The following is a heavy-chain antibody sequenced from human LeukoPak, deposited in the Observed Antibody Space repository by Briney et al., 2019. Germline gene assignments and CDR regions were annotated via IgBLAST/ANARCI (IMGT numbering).Heavy chain of an antibody. D-gene: IGHD2-21*02. CDR1: GFTFSSYG. J-gene: IGHJ6*02. CDR3: ARGGGEHIVVVTAIEYGMDV. CDR2: IWYDGSNK. V-gene: IGHV3-33*01. Sequence: GRSLRLSCAASGFTFSSYGMHWVRQAPGEGLEWVAVIWYDGSNKYYADSVKGRFTISRDNSKNTLYLQMNSLRAEDTAVYYCARGGGEHIVVVTAIEYGMDVWGQGTTVTVSS.